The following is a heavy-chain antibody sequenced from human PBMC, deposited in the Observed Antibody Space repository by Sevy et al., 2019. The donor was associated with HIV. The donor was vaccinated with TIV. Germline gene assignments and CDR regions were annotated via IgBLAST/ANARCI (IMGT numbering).Heavy chain of an antibody. CDR3: ARANRARGRFDY. V-gene: IGHV4-59*01. Sequence: SQTLSLTCTVSGGSISSYYWSWIRQPPGKGLEGIGYIYYSGSTNYNPSLKSRVTISVDTSKNQFSLKLSSVTAADTAVYYCARANRARGRFDYWGQGTLVTVSS. CDR1: GGSISSYY. CDR2: IYYSGST. J-gene: IGHJ4*02.